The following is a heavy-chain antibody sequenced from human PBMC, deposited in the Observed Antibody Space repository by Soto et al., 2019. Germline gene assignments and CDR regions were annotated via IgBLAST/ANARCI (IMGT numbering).Heavy chain of an antibody. CDR1: GGSFSGYY. D-gene: IGHD3-9*01. J-gene: IGHJ4*02. CDR2: INHSGST. Sequence: SETLSLTCAVYGGSFSGYYWSWIRQPPGKGLEWIGEINHSGSTNYNPSLKSRVTISVDTSKNQFSLKLSSVTVADTALYYCVSGYYDILSGRDTKYFFDNWGQGALVTVSS. CDR3: VSGYYDILSGRDTKYFFDN. V-gene: IGHV4-34*01.